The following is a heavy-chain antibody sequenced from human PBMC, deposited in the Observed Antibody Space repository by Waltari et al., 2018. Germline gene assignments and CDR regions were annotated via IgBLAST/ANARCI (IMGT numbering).Heavy chain of an antibody. V-gene: IGHV4-34*01. CDR3: ARRRRREES. CDR1: GGSFSGYY. J-gene: IGHJ3*01. Sequence: QVQLQQWGAGLLKPSETLSLTCAVYGGSFSGYYWSWIRQPPGKGREGRGESNHSGSTNDNPARKRRVTRAGDTAKNQVALKRSAGTAADTAGEDGARRRRREESGGQGTRGT. CDR2: SNHSGST.